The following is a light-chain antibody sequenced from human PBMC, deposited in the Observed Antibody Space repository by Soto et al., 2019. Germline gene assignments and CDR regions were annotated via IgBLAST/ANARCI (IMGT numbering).Light chain of an antibody. CDR1: QSDSSSY. V-gene: IGKV3-20*01. CDR2: GAS. J-gene: IGKJ1*01. CDR3: QQYGSSPRT. Sequence: ELVLTQSSCTLSLSPVASATLSCEASQSDSSSYLSWYQQKHGQAPRLLIYGASSRATGIPDRFSGSGSGTDFTLTISRLELEDFAVYYCQQYGSSPRTFGQGTKVDIK.